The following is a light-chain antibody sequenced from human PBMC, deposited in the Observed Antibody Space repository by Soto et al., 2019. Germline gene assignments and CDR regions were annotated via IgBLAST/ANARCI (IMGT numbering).Light chain of an antibody. CDR2: RDN. CDR1: SSNIGSHN. CDR3: SAWDDTHSVLYV. V-gene: IGLV1-47*01. Sequence: SVLTQPPSASGTPGQRVTISCSGSSSNIGSHNVYWYQQLPGTAPKLLIYRDNQRPSGVPDRFAASKSGTSASLAISGLQSEDEGDYYCSAWDDTHSVLYVFG. J-gene: IGLJ1*01.